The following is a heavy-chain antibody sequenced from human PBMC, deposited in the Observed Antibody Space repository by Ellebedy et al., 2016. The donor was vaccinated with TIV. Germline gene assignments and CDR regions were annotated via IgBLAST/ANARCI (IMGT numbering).Heavy chain of an antibody. CDR3: AKLPVAYNWNYADDY. CDR1: GFTFSTYA. V-gene: IGHV3-30-3*02. D-gene: IGHD1-7*01. J-gene: IGHJ4*02. Sequence: PGGSLRLSCAASGFTFSTYAMNWVRQAPGRGLEWVADISYDGSKIFYADSVKGRFTISRYNSKNTVYLQMNSLRAEDTAVYYCAKLPVAYNWNYADDYWGQGTLVTVSS. CDR2: ISYDGSKI.